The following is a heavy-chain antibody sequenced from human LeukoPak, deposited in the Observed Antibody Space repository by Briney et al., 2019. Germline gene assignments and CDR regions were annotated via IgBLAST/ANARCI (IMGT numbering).Heavy chain of an antibody. V-gene: IGHV3-33*03. J-gene: IGHJ4*02. CDR3: ARKFRGASNWHIDS. Sequence: GGSLRLSCEASGFTFNVYGMRWVRQAPGKGLEWVAVTWYDGSNKYYADSVKGRFTISRDNSKNTLYLQMNSLTVEDTAVYFCARKFRGASNWHIDSWGQGTLVTVSS. CDR2: TWYDGSNK. D-gene: IGHD1/OR15-1a*01. CDR1: GFTFNVYG.